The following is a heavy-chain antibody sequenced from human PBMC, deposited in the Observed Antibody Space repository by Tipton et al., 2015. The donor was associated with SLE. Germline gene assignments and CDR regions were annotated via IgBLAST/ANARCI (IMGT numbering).Heavy chain of an antibody. D-gene: IGHD2-2*01. CDR3: ASPEGGYCSSTSCYAFDI. J-gene: IGHJ3*02. Sequence: SLRLSCAVSGGSISSSNWWSWVRQPPGKGLEWIGEINHSGSTNYNPSLKSRVTISVDTSKNQFSLKLSSVTAADTAVYYCASPEGGYCSSTSCYAFDIWGQGTMVTVSS. CDR2: INHSGST. V-gene: IGHV4-4*02. CDR1: GGSISSSNW.